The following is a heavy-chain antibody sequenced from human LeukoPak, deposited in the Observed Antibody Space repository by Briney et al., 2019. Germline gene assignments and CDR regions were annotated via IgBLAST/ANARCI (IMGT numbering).Heavy chain of an antibody. J-gene: IGHJ4*02. Sequence: GGSLRLSCAASGFTFSSYAMHWVRQAPGKGLEWVAVISYDGSNKYYADSVKGRFTISRYNSKNTLYLQMNSLRAEDTAVYYCARSYYYGSGSYYDYWGQGTLVTVSS. D-gene: IGHD3-10*01. V-gene: IGHV3-30-3*01. CDR3: ARSYYYGSGSYYDY. CDR1: GFTFSSYA. CDR2: ISYDGSNK.